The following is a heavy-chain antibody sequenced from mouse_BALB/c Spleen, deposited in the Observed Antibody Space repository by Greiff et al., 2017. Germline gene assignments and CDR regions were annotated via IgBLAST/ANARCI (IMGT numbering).Heavy chain of an antibody. V-gene: IGHV7-3*02. J-gene: IGHJ3*01. CDR3: ARGTSWFAY. CDR2: IRNKANGYTT. Sequence: EGQVVESGGGLVQPGGSLRLSCATSGFTFTDYYMSWVRQPPGKALEWLGFIRNKANGYTTEYSASVKGRFTISRDNSQSILYLQMNTLRAEDSATYYCARGTSWFAYWGQGTLVTVSA. CDR1: GFTFTDYY.